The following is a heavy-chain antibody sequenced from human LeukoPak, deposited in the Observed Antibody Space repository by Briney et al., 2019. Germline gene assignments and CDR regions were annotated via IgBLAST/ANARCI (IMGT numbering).Heavy chain of an antibody. CDR3: AKGSSYYYDSSGSAFEI. CDR1: GFTFSSYG. CDR2: ISGSGGST. V-gene: IGHV3-23*01. J-gene: IGHJ3*02. D-gene: IGHD3-22*01. Sequence: GGSLRLSCAASGFTFSSYGMHWVRQAPGKGLEWVSAISGSGGSTYYADSVKGRFTISRDNSKNTLYLQMNSLRAEDTAVYYCAKGSSYYYDSSGSAFEIWGQGAMVTVSS.